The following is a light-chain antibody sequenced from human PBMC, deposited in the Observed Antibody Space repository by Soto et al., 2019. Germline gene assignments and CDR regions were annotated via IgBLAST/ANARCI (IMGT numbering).Light chain of an antibody. Sequence: DIQMTQSPSTLSASVGARVTITGRASQSISTWLAWYQQKPGKAPKLLSYEASTLESGVPSRFSGSGSGTEFTLTISSLQPDDFATYYCQQYISYSETFGQGTKVEIK. J-gene: IGKJ1*01. CDR1: QSISTW. V-gene: IGKV1-5*03. CDR2: EAS. CDR3: QQYISYSET.